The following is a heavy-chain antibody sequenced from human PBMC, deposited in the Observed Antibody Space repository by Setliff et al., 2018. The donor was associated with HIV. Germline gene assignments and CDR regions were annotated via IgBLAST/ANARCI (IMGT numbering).Heavy chain of an antibody. D-gene: IGHD5-18*01. V-gene: IGHV4-39*07. CDR3: ARVFVDTAVLRVLEYYFDS. CDR2: MYYSGST. CDR1: GGSISSSSYY. Sequence: PSETLSLTCTVSGGSISSSSYYWGWVRQPPGKGLERIGSMYYSGSTYYTPSLKSRITISLDTSKNQFSLRMRSVTAADTAVYYCARVFVDTAVLRVLEYYFDSWGRGTLVTVS. J-gene: IGHJ4*02.